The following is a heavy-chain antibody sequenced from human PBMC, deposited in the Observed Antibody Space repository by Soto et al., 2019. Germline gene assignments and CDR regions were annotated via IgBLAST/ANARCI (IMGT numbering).Heavy chain of an antibody. D-gene: IGHD1-26*01. J-gene: IGHJ4*01. CDR3: AKEGITVGRFFDK. CDR2: ISGSGITT. V-gene: IGHV3-23*01. CDR1: GLTFSIYG. Sequence: EVQLLESGGDLLQPGGSLKLSCATSGLTFSIYGMNWVRQAPGKGLEWVAGISGSGITTYYADSVKGRFTISRDNSEGTLFLEMNNLRAEDTALYYCAKEGITVGRFFDKWGRGTLVTVSS.